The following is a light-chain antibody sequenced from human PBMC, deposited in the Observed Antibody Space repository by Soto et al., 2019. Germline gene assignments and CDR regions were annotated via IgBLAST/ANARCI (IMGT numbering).Light chain of an antibody. Sequence: EIVLTQSPGTLSLSPGERATLSCRASQSVSSSFLAWYQQKPGQAPRLLIYGSSSRATGIPDRFSGSGSGIALTLTISRLEPEDFEVYYWQQYDSSALTFGQGTKVEIK. CDR2: GSS. V-gene: IGKV3-20*01. CDR1: QSVSSSF. CDR3: QQYDSSALT. J-gene: IGKJ1*01.